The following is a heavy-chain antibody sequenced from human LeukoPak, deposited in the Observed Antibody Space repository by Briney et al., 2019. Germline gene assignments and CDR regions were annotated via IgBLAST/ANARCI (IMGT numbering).Heavy chain of an antibody. CDR2: FDPEDGET. CDR1: GYTLTELP. CDR3: ATSAAAGSNWFDP. D-gene: IGHD6-13*01. Sequence: ASVKVSCKVSGYTLTELPMHWVRQAPGKGLEWMGGFDPEDGETIYAQKFQGRVTMTEDTSTDTAYMELSSLRSEDTAVYYCATSAAAGSNWFDPWGQGTLVTVSS. J-gene: IGHJ5*02. V-gene: IGHV1-24*01.